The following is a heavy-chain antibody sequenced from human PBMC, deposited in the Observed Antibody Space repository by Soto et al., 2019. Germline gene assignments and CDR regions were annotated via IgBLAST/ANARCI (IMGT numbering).Heavy chain of an antibody. V-gene: IGHV1-3*04. CDR2: ITTASATT. D-gene: IGHD1-26*01. Sequence: SVKVSCKTSGYTFTSYSIHWVRQAPAQSPEGMGWITTASATTKYSQKFQGRVISTRDRSATTGSRELNSLRSEDTAVYYCAREVGDTMSRSRYGMDVWGPRSTVTV. J-gene: IGHJ6*02. CDR1: GYTFTSYS. CDR3: AREVGDTMSRSRYGMDV.